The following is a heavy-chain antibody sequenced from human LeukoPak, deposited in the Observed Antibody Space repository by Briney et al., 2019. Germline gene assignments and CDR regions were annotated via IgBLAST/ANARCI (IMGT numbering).Heavy chain of an antibody. Sequence: GGSLRLSCAASGFTFSSYAMSWVRQAPGKGLEWVSAISGSGGYIYYADSVKGRFTISRDNSKNTLYLQMNSLRAEDTAVYYCTKATLRYFDWPSYGMDVWGQGTTVTVSS. D-gene: IGHD3-9*01. V-gene: IGHV3-23*01. J-gene: IGHJ6*02. CDR1: GFTFSSYA. CDR2: ISGSGGYI. CDR3: TKATLRYFDWPSYGMDV.